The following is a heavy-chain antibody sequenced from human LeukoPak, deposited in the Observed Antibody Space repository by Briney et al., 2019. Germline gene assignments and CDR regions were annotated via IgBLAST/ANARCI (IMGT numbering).Heavy chain of an antibody. Sequence: SETLSLTCTVSGGSISSYYWSWIRQPPGKGLEWIGYIYYSGSTNYNPSLKSRVTMSVDTSKNQFSLKLSSVTAADTAVYYCASLAYCGGDCPGGYYFGYWGQGTLVTVSS. D-gene: IGHD2-21*02. CDR1: GGSISSYY. CDR2: IYYSGST. V-gene: IGHV4-59*08. CDR3: ASLAYCGGDCPGGYYFGY. J-gene: IGHJ4*02.